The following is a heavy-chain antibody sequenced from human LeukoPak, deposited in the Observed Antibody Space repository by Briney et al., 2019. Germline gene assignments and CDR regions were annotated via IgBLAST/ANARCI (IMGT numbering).Heavy chain of an antibody. CDR3: TSWGDTTAEYFQR. Sequence: GSLRLSCVVSGFMFNRCWMNWVRQATGKGLEWVAHINPDGRDTYYVDSVKGRFTISRDNAQNSMYLQMNSLRVEDTAVYYCTSWGDTTAEYFQRWGQGTLVTVSS. D-gene: IGHD2-21*02. J-gene: IGHJ1*01. V-gene: IGHV3-7*01. CDR1: GFMFNRCW. CDR2: INPDGRDT.